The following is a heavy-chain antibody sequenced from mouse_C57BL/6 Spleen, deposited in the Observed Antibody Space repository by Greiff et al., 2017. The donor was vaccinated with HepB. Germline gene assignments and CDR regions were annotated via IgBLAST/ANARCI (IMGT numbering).Heavy chain of an antibody. CDR3: ARSGYYYAMDY. CDR2: IYPRSGNT. D-gene: IGHD3-1*01. V-gene: IGHV1-81*01. CDR1: GYTFTSYG. Sequence: QVQLQQSGAELARPGASVKLSCKASGYTFTSYGISWVKQRTGQGLEWIGEIYPRSGNTYYNEKFKGKATLTADKSSSTAYMELRGLTSEDSAVYFCARSGYYYAMDYWGQGTSVTVSS. J-gene: IGHJ4*01.